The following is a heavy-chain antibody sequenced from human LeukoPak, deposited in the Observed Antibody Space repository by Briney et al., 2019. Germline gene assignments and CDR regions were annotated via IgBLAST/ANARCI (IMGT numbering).Heavy chain of an antibody. V-gene: IGHV3-23*01. CDR1: GFTFSSYA. Sequence: GGSLRLSCAASGFTFSSYAMSWVRQAPGKGLEWVSVISGSGSTTYYADSVKGRVTISRDNSKNTLYMQMNSLRAEDTALYYCAQAARPFDNWGHGTLVTVSP. CDR2: ISGSGSTT. CDR3: AQAARPFDN. J-gene: IGHJ4*03.